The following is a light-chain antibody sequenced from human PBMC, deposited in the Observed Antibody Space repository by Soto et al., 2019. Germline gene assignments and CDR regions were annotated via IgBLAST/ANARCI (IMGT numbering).Light chain of an antibody. CDR1: SSNIGSNT. CDR3: AAWDDSLNAYV. V-gene: IGLV1-44*01. CDR2: SNN. Sequence: QSALTQPPSASGTPGQRVTISCSGSSSNIGSNTVNWYQQLPGTAPKLLIYSNNQRPSGGPDRFSGSKSGTSASLAISGLQSEDEADYYCAAWDDSLNAYVFGNGTKVTVL. J-gene: IGLJ1*01.